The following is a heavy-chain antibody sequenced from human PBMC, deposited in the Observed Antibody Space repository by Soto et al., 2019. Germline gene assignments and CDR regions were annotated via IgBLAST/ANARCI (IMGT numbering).Heavy chain of an antibody. CDR1: GYTFTRSG. D-gene: IGHD5-12*01. CDR2: ISTHNGDT. Sequence: QVQLVQSGAEVKKPGASVKVSCKASGYTFTRSGISWVRQAPGQGLEWMGWISTHNGDTNYAQTFQGRVTMTTDTSTSTVHMEVRSLRSDDTAVYYCAREGVAPYYYYGMDVWGQGTPVTVSS. CDR3: AREGVAPYYYYGMDV. J-gene: IGHJ6*02. V-gene: IGHV1-18*01.